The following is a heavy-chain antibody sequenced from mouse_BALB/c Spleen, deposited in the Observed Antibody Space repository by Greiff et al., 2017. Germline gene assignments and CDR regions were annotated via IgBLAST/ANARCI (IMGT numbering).Heavy chain of an antibody. CDR1: GYAFSSSW. D-gene: IGHD4-1*01. CDR2: IYPGDGDT. V-gene: IGHV1-82*01. Sequence: QVQLKESGPELVKPGASVKISCKASGYAFSSSWMNWVKQRPGQGLEWIGRIYPGDGDTNYNGKFKGKATLTADKSSSTAYMQLSSLTSVDSAVYFCARWGANWDPFAYWGQGTLVTVSA. CDR3: ARWGANWDPFAY. J-gene: IGHJ3*01.